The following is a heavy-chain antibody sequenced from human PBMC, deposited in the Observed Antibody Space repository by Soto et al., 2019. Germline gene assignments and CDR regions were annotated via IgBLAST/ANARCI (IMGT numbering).Heavy chain of an antibody. CDR1: GFTFSGSA. V-gene: IGHV3-73*01. D-gene: IGHD3-3*01. CDR2: IRSKADSYAT. J-gene: IGHJ6*02. Sequence: GGSLRLSCAASGFTFSGSAMHWVRQASGKGLEWVGRIRSKADSYATVYAASVKGRFTTSRDDSKNTAYLQMNSLKTEDTAVYYCTRGYFANYDFWSPRVSMDVCGQGTKVTVYS. CDR3: TRGYFANYDFWSPRVSMDV.